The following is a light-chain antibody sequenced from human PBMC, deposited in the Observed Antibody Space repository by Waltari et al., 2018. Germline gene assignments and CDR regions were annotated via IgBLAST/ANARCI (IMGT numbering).Light chain of an antibody. CDR3: AAWDDSLNVVV. V-gene: IGLV1-44*01. J-gene: IGLJ2*01. CDR1: SSNIGSNT. Sequence: QSVLTQPPSASGTPGQRVTISCSGSSSNIGSNTVNWYQQPPGTAPKLLIYSNNQRPSGVPDRFSCSKSGTSASLAISGLQSEDEADYYCAAWDDSLNVVVFGGGTKLTVL. CDR2: SNN.